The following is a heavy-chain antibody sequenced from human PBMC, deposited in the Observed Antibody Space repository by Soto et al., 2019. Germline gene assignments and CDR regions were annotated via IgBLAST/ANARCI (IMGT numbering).Heavy chain of an antibody. V-gene: IGHV3-7*03. CDR3: ARDKGAAPRFIGDYGMDV. CDR2: IKPDGSEK. D-gene: IGHD6-6*01. J-gene: IGHJ6*02. Sequence: EAQLVESGGNLVQPGGSLRLACEASGFTFSHYWMSWVRQAPGKGLEWVAIIKPDGSEKYYVDSVKGRFTISRHNSINSLYLQLNGLRAGDSAMYYCARDKGAAPRFIGDYGMDVWGQGTTVIVSS. CDR1: GFTFSHYW.